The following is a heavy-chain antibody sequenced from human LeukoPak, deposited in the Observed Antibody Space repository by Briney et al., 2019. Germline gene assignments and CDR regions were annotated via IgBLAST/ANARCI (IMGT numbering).Heavy chain of an antibody. Sequence: VASVKVSCKASGYTFTGYYMDWVRQAPGQGLEWMGRINPKSGGTNYAQKFQGRVTMTRDTSITTAYMELSSLRSDDTAVYYCARGSNYDILTGYYSRGDDAFDIWGQGTMVTVSS. CDR2: INPKSGGT. V-gene: IGHV1-2*06. CDR1: GYTFTGYY. CDR3: ARGSNYDILTGYYSRGDDAFDI. D-gene: IGHD3-9*01. J-gene: IGHJ3*02.